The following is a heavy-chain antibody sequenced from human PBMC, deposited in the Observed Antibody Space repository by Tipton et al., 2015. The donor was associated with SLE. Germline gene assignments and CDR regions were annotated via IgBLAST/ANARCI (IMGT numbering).Heavy chain of an antibody. D-gene: IGHD6-13*01. CDR1: GYTFTSYA. J-gene: IGHJ4*02. Sequence: QSGAEVKKPGASVKVSCKASGYTFTSYAMHWVRQAPGQRLEWMGWINAGNGNTKYSQKFQGRVTITRDTSASTAYMELSSLRSEDTAVYYCARGAIADGSFDYWGQGTLVTVSS. CDR2: INAGNGNT. V-gene: IGHV1-3*01. CDR3: ARGAIADGSFDY.